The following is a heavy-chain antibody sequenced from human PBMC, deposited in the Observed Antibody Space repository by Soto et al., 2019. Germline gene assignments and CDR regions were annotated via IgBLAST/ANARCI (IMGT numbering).Heavy chain of an antibody. V-gene: IGHV3-23*01. J-gene: IGHJ4*02. Sequence: GSLRLSCTASGFTFSRHAMPWVRQAPGKGLEWVSGLSDSGGSIYYADSVKGRFTISRDNSMNTLYLQMNTLRAEDTAIYYCAKVSSSWYAGFFDLWGQGTLVTVSS. D-gene: IGHD6-13*01. CDR3: AKVSSSWYAGFFDL. CDR2: LSDSGGSI. CDR1: GFTFSRHA.